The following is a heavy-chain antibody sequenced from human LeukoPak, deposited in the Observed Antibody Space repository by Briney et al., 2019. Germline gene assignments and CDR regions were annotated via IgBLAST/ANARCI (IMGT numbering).Heavy chain of an antibody. Sequence: GGSLRLSCAASGFSFSNYGMNWVRQAPGKGLEWVSGINWNGGSTGYADSVKGRFTISRDNAKNSLYLQMNSLRAEDTALYYCARDLGWGRAAGYVDYWGQGTLVTVSS. CDR1: GFSFSNYG. CDR3: ARDLGWGRAAGYVDY. D-gene: IGHD2-15*01. J-gene: IGHJ4*02. V-gene: IGHV3-20*04. CDR2: INWNGGST.